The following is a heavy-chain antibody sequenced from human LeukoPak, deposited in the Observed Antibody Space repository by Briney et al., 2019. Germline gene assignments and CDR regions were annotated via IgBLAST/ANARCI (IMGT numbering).Heavy chain of an antibody. CDR3: ARAGVYFDY. V-gene: IGHV1-46*01. Sequence: GASVTLSCKASGYRFTSYYMHWVRQAPGQGLEWMGIINPSGGSPTYAQKFQGRVTMTSDTSTSTVYMELSSLRSEDTAVYYCARAGVYFDYWGQGTLVTVSS. CDR2: INPSGGSP. J-gene: IGHJ4*02. CDR1: GYRFTSYY.